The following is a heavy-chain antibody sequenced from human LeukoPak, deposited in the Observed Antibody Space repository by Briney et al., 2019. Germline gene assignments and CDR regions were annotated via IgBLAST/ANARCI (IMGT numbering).Heavy chain of an antibody. J-gene: IGHJ6*04. CDR3: AIIYRRGGDYYYGMDV. CDR1: GYTLTELS. Sequence: ASVKVSCKVSGYTLTELSMHWVRQAPGKGLEWMGGFDPEDGETIYAQKFQGRVTMIEDTSTDTAYMELSSLRSEDTAVYYCAIIYRRGGDYYYGMDVWGKGTRVTVSS. D-gene: IGHD4-11*01. V-gene: IGHV1-24*01. CDR2: FDPEDGET.